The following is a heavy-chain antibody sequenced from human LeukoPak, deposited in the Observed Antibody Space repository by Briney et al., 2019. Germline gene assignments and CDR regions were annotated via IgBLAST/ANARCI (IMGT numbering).Heavy chain of an antibody. CDR1: GFTFSSYG. V-gene: IGHV3-30*02. J-gene: IGHJ4*02. Sequence: PGGSLRLSXAASGFTFSSYGMHWVRQAPGKGLEWVAFIWYDGSNKYYADSVKGRFTISRDNSKNTLYLQMNSLRAEDTAVYYCAKDVLQLELPGNWGQGTLVTVSS. D-gene: IGHD1-7*01. CDR2: IWYDGSNK. CDR3: AKDVLQLELPGN.